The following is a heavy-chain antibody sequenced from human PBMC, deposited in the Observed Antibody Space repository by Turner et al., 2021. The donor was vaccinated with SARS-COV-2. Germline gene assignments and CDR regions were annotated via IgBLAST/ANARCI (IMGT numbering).Heavy chain of an antibody. D-gene: IGHD3-16*01. V-gene: IGHV4-39*01. CDR3: ASQAGYYDPDGYYPRRFDH. CDR2: IYYSGSV. Sequence: QPQLQEPGPGLVKPSETLSLTCNVSGDSTSSLIYYWAWIRQSPGGALEWIGSIYYSGSVHANPSLKSRMTMSVDISRNQFSLRLTSVTAADAGVYYCASQAGYYDPDGYYPRRFDHWGRGALITVSS. CDR1: GDSTSSLIYY. J-gene: IGHJ4*02.